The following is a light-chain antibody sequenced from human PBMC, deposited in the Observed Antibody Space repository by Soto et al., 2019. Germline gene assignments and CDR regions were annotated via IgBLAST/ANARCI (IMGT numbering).Light chain of an antibody. CDR3: NSYTTSSAPCV. Sequence: SARTQPRSGYGAHGQSVSISCTGTSTDFGASNNVSWYQQLPGRAPKLMIYDVSERPSGVPDRFSGSKSGNTASLTISGLQADDEADYYCNSYTTSSAPCVFGTGTKGPVL. CDR2: DVS. V-gene: IGLV2-11*01. J-gene: IGLJ1*01. CDR1: STDFGASNN.